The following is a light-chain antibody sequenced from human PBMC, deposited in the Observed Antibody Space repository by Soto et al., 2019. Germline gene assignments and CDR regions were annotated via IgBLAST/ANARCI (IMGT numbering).Light chain of an antibody. CDR2: EVN. Sequence: QSVLTQPPSASGSPGQSVTISCTGTSSDVGGYNYAAWYQQHQGKVPNLMFYEVNRRPPGVPDRFSGSKSGNTASLTVSGLQAEDEADYYCTSYAGGNNVFGTGTQLTVL. CDR3: TSYAGGNNV. V-gene: IGLV2-8*01. CDR1: SSDVGGYNY. J-gene: IGLJ1*01.